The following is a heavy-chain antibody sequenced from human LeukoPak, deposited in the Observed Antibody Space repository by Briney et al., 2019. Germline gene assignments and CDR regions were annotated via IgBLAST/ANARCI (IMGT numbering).Heavy chain of an antibody. V-gene: IGHV3-21*01. CDR1: GFTFSDYS. Sequence: GGSLRLSCAASGFTFSDYSLNWVRQAPGKGLEWVSSISSSSSYIYYADSVKGRFTISRDNAKNSLYLQMNSLRAEDTAVYYCARDRGAHYYDSSGIPGWFDPWGQGTLVTVSS. CDR3: ARDRGAHYYDSSGIPGWFDP. CDR2: ISSSSSYI. J-gene: IGHJ5*02. D-gene: IGHD3-22*01.